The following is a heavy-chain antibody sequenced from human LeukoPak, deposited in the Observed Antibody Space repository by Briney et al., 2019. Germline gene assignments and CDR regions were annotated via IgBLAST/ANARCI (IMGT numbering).Heavy chain of an antibody. CDR1: GFTFDDYA. D-gene: IGHD3-3*01. V-gene: IGHV3-9*01. CDR3: APFRSNDAFDI. Sequence: GGSLRLSCAASGFTFDDYAMHWVRQAPGKGLEWVSGISWNSGSIGYADSVKGRFTISRDNAKNSLYLQTNSLRAEDTALYYCAPFRSNDAFDIWGQGTMVTVSS. J-gene: IGHJ3*02. CDR2: ISWNSGSI.